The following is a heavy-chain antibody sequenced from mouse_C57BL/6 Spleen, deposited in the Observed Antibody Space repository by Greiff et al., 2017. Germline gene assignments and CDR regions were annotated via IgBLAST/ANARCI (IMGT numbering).Heavy chain of an antibody. CDR1: GFTFSSYA. CDR2: ISDGGSYT. V-gene: IGHV5-4*01. Sequence: EVHLVESGGGLVKPGGSLKLSCAASGFTFSSYAMSWVRQTPEKRLEWVATISDGGSYTYYPDNVKGRFTISRDNAKNNLYLQMSHLKSEDTAMYYCAREKLTGSFAYWGQGTLVTVSA. D-gene: IGHD4-1*01. CDR3: AREKLTGSFAY. J-gene: IGHJ3*01.